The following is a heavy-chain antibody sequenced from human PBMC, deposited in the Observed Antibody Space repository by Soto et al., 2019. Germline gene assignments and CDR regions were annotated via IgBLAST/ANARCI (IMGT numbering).Heavy chain of an antibody. Sequence: QAQLVQSGAEVRKPGASIKVSCGTSGYTFADYILHWVRLAPGQGLAWMGWINAANGNTRYSKKLKGRRTINRDTSAGTAYMELTSLTPEDSAVYYCARDRLDIAILRYLDAFDIWGQGTMVTVSS. CDR2: INAANGNT. CDR3: ARDRLDIAILRYLDAFDI. V-gene: IGHV1-3*01. J-gene: IGHJ3*02. CDR1: GYTFADYI. D-gene: IGHD3-9*01.